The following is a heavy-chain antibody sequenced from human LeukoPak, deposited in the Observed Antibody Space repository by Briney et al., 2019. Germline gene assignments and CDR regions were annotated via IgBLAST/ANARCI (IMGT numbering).Heavy chain of an antibody. Sequence: GGSLRLSCAASGFTFSSYDMHWVRQATGKGLEWVSAIGTAGDTYYPGSVKGRFTISRENAKNSLYLQMNSLRAGDTAVYYCARGSADDAFDIWGQGTMVTVSS. CDR3: ARGSADDAFDI. J-gene: IGHJ3*02. CDR1: GFTFSSYD. V-gene: IGHV3-13*04. CDR2: IGTAGDT.